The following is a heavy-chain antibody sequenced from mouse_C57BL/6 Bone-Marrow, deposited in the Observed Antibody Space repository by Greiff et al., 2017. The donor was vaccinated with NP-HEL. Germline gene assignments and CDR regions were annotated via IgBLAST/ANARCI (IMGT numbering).Heavy chain of an antibody. V-gene: IGHV1-64*01. D-gene: IGHD1-1*01. Sequence: QVQLQQPGAELVKPGASVKLSCKASGYTFTSYWMHWVKQRPGQGLEWIGMIHPNSGSTNYNEKFKSKATLTVDKSSSTAYMQLSSLTSEDAAVYYCARDTTVVADYWGQGTSVTVSS. J-gene: IGHJ4*01. CDR3: ARDTTVVADY. CDR2: IHPNSGST. CDR1: GYTFTSYW.